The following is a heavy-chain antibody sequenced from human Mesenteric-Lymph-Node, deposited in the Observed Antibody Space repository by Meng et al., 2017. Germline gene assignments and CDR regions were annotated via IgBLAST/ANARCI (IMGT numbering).Heavy chain of an antibody. CDR1: GFTFSNAW. V-gene: IGHV3-11*04. Sequence: GESLKISCAASGFTFSNAWMSWVRQAPGKGLEWVSYISSSGSTIYYADSVKGRFTISRDNAKNSLYLQMNSLRAEDTAVYYCARAPDTAMVGIDYWGQGTLVTVSS. CDR2: ISSSGSTI. CDR3: ARAPDTAMVGIDY. J-gene: IGHJ4*02. D-gene: IGHD5-18*01.